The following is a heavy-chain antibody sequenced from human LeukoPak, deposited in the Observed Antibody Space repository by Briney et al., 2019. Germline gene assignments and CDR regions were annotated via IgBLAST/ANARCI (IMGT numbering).Heavy chain of an antibody. CDR1: GGSFSGYY. D-gene: IGHD6-19*01. CDR2: INHSGST. J-gene: IGHJ6*02. Sequence: SETLSLTCAVYGGSFSGYYWSWIRQPPGKGLEWIGEINHSGSTNYNPSLKSRVTISVDTSKNQFSLKLSSVTAADTAVYYCARESIAVAGNRLGYYYGMDVWGQGTTVTVSS. CDR3: ARESIAVAGNRLGYYYGMDV. V-gene: IGHV4-34*01.